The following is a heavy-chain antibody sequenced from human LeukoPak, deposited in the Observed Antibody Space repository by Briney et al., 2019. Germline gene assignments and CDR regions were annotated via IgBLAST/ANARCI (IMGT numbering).Heavy chain of an antibody. CDR3: ARDYYDSSGYYVEY. CDR2: ISYDGSNK. D-gene: IGHD3-22*01. V-gene: IGHV3-30*03. CDR1: GFTFSSYG. Sequence: PGGSLRLSCAASGFTFSSYGMHWVRQAPGKGLEWVAVISYDGSNKYYADSVKGRFTISRDNSKNTLYLQMNSLRAEDTAVYYCARDYYDSSGYYVEYWGQGTLVTVSS. J-gene: IGHJ4*02.